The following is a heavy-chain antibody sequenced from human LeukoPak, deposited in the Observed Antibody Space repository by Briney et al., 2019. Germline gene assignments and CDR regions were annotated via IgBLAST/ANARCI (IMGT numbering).Heavy chain of an antibody. D-gene: IGHD4-17*01. Sequence: SETLSLTCTASGGSISSYYWSWIRQPPGKGLEWIGYIYYSGSTNYNPSLKSRVTISVDTSKNQFSLKLSSVTAADTAVYYCARGYGDYDGPDYWGQGTLVTVSS. CDR1: GGSISSYY. CDR3: ARGYGDYDGPDY. J-gene: IGHJ4*02. V-gene: IGHV4-59*01. CDR2: IYYSGST.